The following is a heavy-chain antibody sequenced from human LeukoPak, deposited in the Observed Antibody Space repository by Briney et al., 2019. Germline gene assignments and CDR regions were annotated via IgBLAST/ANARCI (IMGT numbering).Heavy chain of an antibody. Sequence: PGGSLRLSCAASGFTFSSYWMTWVRQAPGKGLEWVANIGEDGSEKYYVDSVKGRFTISRDNAKNSLYLQMNGLRAEDTALYYCARDSDHYDSSGYFLGIMEGPYWGQGTLVTVSS. V-gene: IGHV3-7*01. D-gene: IGHD3-22*01. CDR3: ARDSDHYDSSGYFLGIMEGPY. CDR1: GFTFSSYW. CDR2: IGEDGSEK. J-gene: IGHJ4*02.